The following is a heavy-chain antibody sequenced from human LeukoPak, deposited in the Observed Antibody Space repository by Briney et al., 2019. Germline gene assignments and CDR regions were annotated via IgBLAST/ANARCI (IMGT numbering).Heavy chain of an antibody. CDR1: HYTFTSYG. Sequence: GASVKVSCKASHYTFTSYGVTWVRQAPGQGLEWMGWISAYNGDTNYAQKFLDRFTMTTDTSTSTAYMELRSLRSDDTAVYYCARVKIAAAGTRSSYFYYMDVWGKGTTVTVSS. CDR2: ISAYNGDT. J-gene: IGHJ6*03. CDR3: ARVKIAAAGTRSSYFYYMDV. D-gene: IGHD6-13*01. V-gene: IGHV1-18*01.